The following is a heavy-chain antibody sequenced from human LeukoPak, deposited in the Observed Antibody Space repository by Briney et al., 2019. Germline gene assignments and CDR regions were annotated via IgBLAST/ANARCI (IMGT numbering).Heavy chain of an antibody. J-gene: IGHJ4*02. Sequence: GGSLRLSCAASGFTFDDYAMHWVRQAPGKGLEWVSGISWNSGSIGYADSVKGRFTISRDNAKNSLYLQMNSLRAEDMALYYCARELDLEYYGSGSYPFDYWGQGTLVTVSS. CDR3: ARELDLEYYGSGSYPFDY. D-gene: IGHD3-10*01. CDR2: ISWNSGSI. V-gene: IGHV3-9*03. CDR1: GFTFDDYA.